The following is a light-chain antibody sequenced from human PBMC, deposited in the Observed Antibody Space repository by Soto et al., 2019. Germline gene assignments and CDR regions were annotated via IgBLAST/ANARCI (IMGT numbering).Light chain of an antibody. CDR3: HQTAANPWT. Sequence: DIQMTQSPSSLSASVGDRVTITCRASQNIAVYLNWYQKKPGKARKLLIHAASSLHSGVPSTFSGSGSGTDFALTICSLQPEDFATYYCHQTAANPWTFAQGTKVEIK. V-gene: IGKV1-39*01. CDR2: AAS. J-gene: IGKJ1*01. CDR1: QNIAVY.